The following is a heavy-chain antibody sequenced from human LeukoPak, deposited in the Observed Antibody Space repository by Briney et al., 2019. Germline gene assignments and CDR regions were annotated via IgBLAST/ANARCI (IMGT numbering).Heavy chain of an antibody. V-gene: IGHV1-18*01. J-gene: IGHJ4*02. CDR3: ARLYCSGGSCLRLFDY. CDR1: GYTFTSYD. CDR2: ISAYNGNT. Sequence: ASVKVSCKASGYTFTSYDISWVRQAPGQGLEWMGWISAYNGNTNYAQKLQGRVTMTTDTSTSTAYMELRSLRSDDTAVYYCARLYCSGGSCLRLFDYWGQGTLVTVSS. D-gene: IGHD2-15*01.